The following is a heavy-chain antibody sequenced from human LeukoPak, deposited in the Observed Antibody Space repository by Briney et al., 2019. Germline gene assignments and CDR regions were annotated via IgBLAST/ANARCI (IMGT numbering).Heavy chain of an antibody. CDR3: ARAATDSSGYYYVKMGHNWFDP. Sequence: SETLSLTCTVSGGSISSGDYYWSWIRQPPGKGLEWIGYIYYSGSTYYNPSLKRRVTISVDTSKNQFSLKLSSVTAADTAVYYCARAATDSSGYYYVKMGHNWFDPWGQGTLVTVSS. V-gene: IGHV4-30-4*01. D-gene: IGHD3-22*01. CDR2: IYYSGST. J-gene: IGHJ5*02. CDR1: GGSISSGDYY.